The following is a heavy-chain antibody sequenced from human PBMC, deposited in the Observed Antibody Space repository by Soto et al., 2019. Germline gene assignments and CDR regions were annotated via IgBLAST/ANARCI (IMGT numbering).Heavy chain of an antibody. CDR2: IYPGDSDT. J-gene: IGHJ3*02. D-gene: IGHD3-16*02. Sequence: GESLKISCKGSGYSFTSYWIGWVRQMPGKGLEWMGIIYPGDSDTRYSPPFQGQVTISADKSISTAYLQWSSLKASDTAMYYCARRGYDYVWGSYRSDAFDIWGQGTMVTVSS. CDR1: GYSFTSYW. CDR3: ARRGYDYVWGSYRSDAFDI. V-gene: IGHV5-51*01.